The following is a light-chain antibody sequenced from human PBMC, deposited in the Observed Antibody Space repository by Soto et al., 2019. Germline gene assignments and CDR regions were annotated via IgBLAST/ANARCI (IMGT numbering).Light chain of an antibody. CDR2: WAS. V-gene: IGKV4-1*01. Sequence: SCWSSQSVLYHSNSKNYLAWYQQKPGQPPKLLIYWASTRESGVPDRFSGSGSGTDFTLTISSLQAEDVAVYYCQQYYRSPLTFGGGTKVEIK. CDR3: QQYYRSPLT. J-gene: IGKJ4*01. CDR1: QSVLYHSNSKNY.